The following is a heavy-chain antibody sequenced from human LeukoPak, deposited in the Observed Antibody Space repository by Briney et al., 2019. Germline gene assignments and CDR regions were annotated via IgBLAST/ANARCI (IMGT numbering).Heavy chain of an antibody. Sequence: PGGSLRLSCAASGFTFSSYAMSWVRQAPGKGLEWVSAISGSGGSTYYADSVKGRFTISRDNSKNTLYLQMNSLRAEDTAAYYCARDPVAGTTTFDYWGQGTLVTVSS. D-gene: IGHD1-7*01. CDR2: ISGSGGST. J-gene: IGHJ4*02. CDR3: ARDPVAGTTTFDY. V-gene: IGHV3-23*01. CDR1: GFTFSSYA.